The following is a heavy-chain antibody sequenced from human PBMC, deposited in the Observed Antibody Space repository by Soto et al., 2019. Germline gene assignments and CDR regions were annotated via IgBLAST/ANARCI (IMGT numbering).Heavy chain of an antibody. CDR3: AKATLYGVWAFFDY. Sequence: PGRSLRLSCAASGFTFSSFAMRWVRQAPGKGLEWVSAISGSGGSTYYADSVKGRFTISRDNSKNTLYLQMNSLRAEDTAVYYCAKATLYGVWAFFDYWGQGTLVTVPQ. D-gene: IGHD4-17*01. V-gene: IGHV3-23*01. CDR1: GFTFSSFA. J-gene: IGHJ4*02. CDR2: ISGSGGST.